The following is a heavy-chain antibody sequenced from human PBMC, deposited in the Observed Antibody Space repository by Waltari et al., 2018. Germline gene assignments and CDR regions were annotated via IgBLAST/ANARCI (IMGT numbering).Heavy chain of an antibody. Sequence: VQLQQCGAGLLKPSETLSLTCAVYGVSFSGYYWRWIRQPPRKGLEWIREINHSGSTNYNPSLKSRVTISVDTSNNQFSLKLSFVTAADTAVYDCARYCSSTSCSADYYYGMDVWGQGTTVTVSS. CDR3: ARYCSSTSCSADYYYGMDV. CDR2: INHSGST. CDR1: GVSFSGYY. J-gene: IGHJ6*02. V-gene: IGHV4-34*01. D-gene: IGHD2-2*01.